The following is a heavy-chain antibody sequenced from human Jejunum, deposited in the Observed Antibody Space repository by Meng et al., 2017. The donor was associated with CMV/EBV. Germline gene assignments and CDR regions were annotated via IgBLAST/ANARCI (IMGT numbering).Heavy chain of an antibody. CDR3: ARDTFDRRNGMDV. CDR1: GDSISSRSYY. D-gene: IGHD3-10*01. J-gene: IGHJ6*02. Sequence: GDSISSRSYYWGWIRQPPGKGLEWIGSIHYSGSTYYNPSLKSRVTISVDTSTNQFSLKLSSVTAADTAVYYCARDTFDRRNGMDVWGQGTSVTVSS. V-gene: IGHV4-39*07. CDR2: IHYSGST.